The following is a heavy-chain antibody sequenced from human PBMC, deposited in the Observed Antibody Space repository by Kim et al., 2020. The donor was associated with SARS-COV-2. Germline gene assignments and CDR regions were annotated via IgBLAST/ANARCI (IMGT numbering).Heavy chain of an antibody. D-gene: IGHD3-22*01. V-gene: IGHV4-39*01. Sequence: SETLSLTCTVSGGSISSSSYCWGWIRQPPGKGLEWIGSIYYSGSTYYNPSLKSRVTISVDTSKNQFSLKLSSVTAADTAVYYCARLMCISMIVVVIPTGWFDPWGQGTLVTVSS. CDR1: GGSISSSSYC. CDR3: ARLMCISMIVVVIPTGWFDP. CDR2: IYYSGST. J-gene: IGHJ5*02.